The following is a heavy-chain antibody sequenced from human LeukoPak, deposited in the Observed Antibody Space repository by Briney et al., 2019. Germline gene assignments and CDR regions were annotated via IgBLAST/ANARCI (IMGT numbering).Heavy chain of an antibody. CDR2: ITGSGGST. Sequence: GGSLRLSCAASGFTFSSYAMSWVRQAPGKGLEWVSDITGSGGSTYYADSVKGRFTISRDNSKNTLYLQINSLRVDDTAIYYCAWSSSWYYFDYWGQGSLVTVSS. CDR3: AWSSSWYYFDY. V-gene: IGHV3-23*01. CDR1: GFTFSSYA. J-gene: IGHJ4*02. D-gene: IGHD6-13*01.